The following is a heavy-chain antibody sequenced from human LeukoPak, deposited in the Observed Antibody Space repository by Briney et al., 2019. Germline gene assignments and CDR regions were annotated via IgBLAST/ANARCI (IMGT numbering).Heavy chain of an antibody. D-gene: IGHD6-19*01. CDR3: IMYTSGWD. V-gene: IGHV3-74*01. CDR2: VSADGATT. Sequence: GGSLRLSCAVSGFNISTNYMSWVRQAPGKGPVWVSRVSADGATTVYADSVKGRFTVSRDNAKNTMSLQMTSLRAEDTAVYFCIMYTSGWDWGQGTLVTVSS. CDR1: GFNISTNY. J-gene: IGHJ4*02.